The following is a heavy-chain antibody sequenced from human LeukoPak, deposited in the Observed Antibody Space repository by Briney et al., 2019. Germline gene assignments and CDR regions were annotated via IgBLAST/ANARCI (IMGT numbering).Heavy chain of an antibody. CDR1: GFTFSSYW. CDR3: ARARWRFTMIGPHDAFDI. J-gene: IGHJ3*02. D-gene: IGHD3-22*01. CDR2: INHNGNVN. V-gene: IGHV3-7*03. Sequence: PGGSLRLSCAASGFTFSSYWMNWARQAPGKGLEWVASINHNGNVNYYVDSVKGRFTISRDNAKNSLYLQVNSLRAEDTAMYYCARARWRFTMIGPHDAFDIWGQGTMVTVSS.